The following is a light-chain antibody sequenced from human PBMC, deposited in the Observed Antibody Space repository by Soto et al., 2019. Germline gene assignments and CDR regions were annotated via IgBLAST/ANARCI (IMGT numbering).Light chain of an antibody. CDR2: FAS. Sequence: ERVMTQSPAILSVSPGERATLSCRASQRISNNLACYHQKPGQAPTLLIYFASTMAAGIPARVSGSGSGTEFTLTISSLQSEDSAVYYCQHYNEWPLTFGGGTKVETK. CDR3: QHYNEWPLT. J-gene: IGKJ4*01. CDR1: QRISNN. V-gene: IGKV3-15*01.